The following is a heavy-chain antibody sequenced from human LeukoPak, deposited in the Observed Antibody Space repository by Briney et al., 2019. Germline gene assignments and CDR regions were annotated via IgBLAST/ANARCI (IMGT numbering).Heavy chain of an antibody. D-gene: IGHD3-22*01. CDR2: IYTSGST. CDR1: GGSISSYY. V-gene: IGHV4-4*07. CDR3: ARHGYYDSSGLPKNWFDP. J-gene: IGHJ5*02. Sequence: SETLSLTCTVSGGSISSYYWSWIRQPAGKGLEWIGRIYTSGSTNYNPSLKSRVTMSVDTSKNQFSLKLSSVTAADTAVYYCARHGYYDSSGLPKNWFDPWGQGTLVTVSS.